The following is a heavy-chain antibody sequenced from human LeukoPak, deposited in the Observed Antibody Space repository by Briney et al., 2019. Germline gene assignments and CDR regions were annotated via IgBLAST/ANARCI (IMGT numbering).Heavy chain of an antibody. J-gene: IGHJ4*02. CDR1: GYTFTSYD. Sequence: ASVKVSCKASGYTFTSYDFNWLRQATGQGPEWMGWMNPNSGATGYAQKFQGRVTMTRSASINTAYMELSSLTSEDTAVYYCARDATSHCGGDCYLDYWGQGTLVTVSS. CDR2: MNPNSGAT. D-gene: IGHD2-21*02. CDR3: ARDATSHCGGDCYLDY. V-gene: IGHV1-8*01.